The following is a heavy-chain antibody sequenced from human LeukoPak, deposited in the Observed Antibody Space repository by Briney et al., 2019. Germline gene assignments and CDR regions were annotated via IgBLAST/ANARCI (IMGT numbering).Heavy chain of an antibody. CDR3: ARRVPGDYGNWFDP. CDR1: GGSISNVNYY. V-gene: IGHV4-39*01. CDR2: KSYSGST. D-gene: IGHD4-17*01. Sequence: SETLSLTCSVSGGSISNVNYYWGWIRQPPGKGLVWIGSKSYSGSTHDNPSLKSRVTISVDTSKNQFSLKLSSVTAADTAVYYCARRVPGDYGNWFDPWGQGDQVTVSS. J-gene: IGHJ5*02.